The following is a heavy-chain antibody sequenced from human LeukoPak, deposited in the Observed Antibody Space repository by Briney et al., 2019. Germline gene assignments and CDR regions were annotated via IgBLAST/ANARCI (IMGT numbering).Heavy chain of an antibody. J-gene: IGHJ4*02. V-gene: IGHV4-34*01. CDR2: INHSGST. CDR1: GGSFSGYY. Sequence: SETLSLTCAVYGGSFSGYYWSWIRQPPGKGLEWIGEINHSGSTNYNPSLKSRVTISVDTSKNQFPLKLSSVTAADTAVYYCARAWYYYDSSGYYPFDYWGQGTLVTVSS. D-gene: IGHD3-22*01. CDR3: ARAWYYYDSSGYYPFDY.